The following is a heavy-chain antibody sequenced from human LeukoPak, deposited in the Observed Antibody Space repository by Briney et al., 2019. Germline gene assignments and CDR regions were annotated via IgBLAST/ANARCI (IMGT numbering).Heavy chain of an antibody. D-gene: IGHD1-7*01. CDR2: IIPIFGTA. Sequence: GASVKVSCKASGGTFSSYAISWVRQAPGQGLEWMGGIIPIFGTANYAQKFQGRVTITTDESTSTAYMELSSLRSEDTAVYYCARGMLITGTTNAFDTWGQGTMVAVSS. J-gene: IGHJ3*02. CDR1: GGTFSSYA. V-gene: IGHV1-69*05. CDR3: ARGMLITGTTNAFDT.